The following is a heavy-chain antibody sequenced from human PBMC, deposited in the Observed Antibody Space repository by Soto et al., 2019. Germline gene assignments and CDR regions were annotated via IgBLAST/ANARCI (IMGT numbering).Heavy chain of an antibody. CDR1: GGSISSGGYY. CDR2: IYYSGST. Sequence: QVQLQESGPGLVKPSQTLSLTCTVSGGSISSGGYYWSWIRQHPGKALEWIGYIYYSGSTYYNPSLKSRVTISVDTSKNQFSLKLSAVTAADTAVYYGERDQEDPSGYYSYGLDYWGQGTLVTVSS. CDR3: ERDQEDPSGYYSYGLDY. V-gene: IGHV4-31*03. D-gene: IGHD3-22*01. J-gene: IGHJ4*02.